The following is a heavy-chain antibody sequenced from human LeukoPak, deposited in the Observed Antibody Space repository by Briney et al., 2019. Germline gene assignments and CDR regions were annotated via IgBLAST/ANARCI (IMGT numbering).Heavy chain of an antibody. D-gene: IGHD6-19*01. Sequence: GGSLRLSCAASGFXFSDSWIDWVRQAPGRGMEWVANIKPDGSEIYYVDAVKGRFTISRDNAKNSLYLQMDSLRDDDTAVYYCTRSLVNWGQGTPVTVSS. V-gene: IGHV3-7*02. CDR2: IKPDGSEI. J-gene: IGHJ4*02. CDR3: TRSLVN. CDR1: GFXFSDSW.